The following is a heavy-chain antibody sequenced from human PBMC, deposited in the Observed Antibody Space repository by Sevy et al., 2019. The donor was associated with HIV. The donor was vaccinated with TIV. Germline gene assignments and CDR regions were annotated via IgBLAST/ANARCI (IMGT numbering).Heavy chain of an antibody. CDR3: ARECSPYDTYYYYYGMDV. CDR2: IKQDGSEK. J-gene: IGHJ6*02. D-gene: IGHD5-12*01. V-gene: IGHV3-7*01. Sequence: GGSLRLSCAASGFTFNSYWMSWVRQAPGKGLEWVANIKQDGSEKYYVDSVKGRITISSDNSQNSRFLQMNTLRAEDTAVYYCARECSPYDTYYYYYGMDVWGQGTTVTVSS. CDR1: GFTFNSYW.